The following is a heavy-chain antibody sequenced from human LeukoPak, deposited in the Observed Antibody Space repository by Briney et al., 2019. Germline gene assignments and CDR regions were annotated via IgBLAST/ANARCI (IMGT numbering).Heavy chain of an antibody. CDR3: ARGVPFGITPLYYFDY. CDR1: GFTFSSYS. V-gene: IGHV3-21*01. CDR2: ISSSRSYI. J-gene: IGHJ4*02. D-gene: IGHD2-15*01. Sequence: GGSLRLSCAASGFTFSSYSMNWVRQAPGKGLEWVSSISSSRSYIYYADSVKGRFTISRDNAKNSLYLQMNSLRAEDTAVYYCARGVPFGITPLYYFDYWGQGTLVTVSS.